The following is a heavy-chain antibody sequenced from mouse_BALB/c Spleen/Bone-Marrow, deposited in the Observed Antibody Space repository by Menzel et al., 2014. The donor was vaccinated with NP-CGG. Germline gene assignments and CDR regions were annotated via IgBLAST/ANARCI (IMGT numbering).Heavy chain of an antibody. J-gene: IGHJ2*01. D-gene: IGHD2-4*01. CDR2: VNPNNGGT. Sequence: EVKLQESGPDLAKPGASVKISCKASGYSFTGYYMHWVKQSHGKSLEWIGRVNPNNGGTSYNQKFKGKAILTVDKSSSTAYMELRSLTSEDSAVYYCARWDYGIGYWGQGTTLTVSS. CDR3: ARWDYGIGY. CDR1: GYSFTGYY. V-gene: IGHV1-26*01.